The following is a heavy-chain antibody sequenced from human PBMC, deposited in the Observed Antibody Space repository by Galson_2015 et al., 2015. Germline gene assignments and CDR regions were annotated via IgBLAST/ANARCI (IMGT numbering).Heavy chain of an antibody. V-gene: IGHV1-18*01. CDR1: GYTFNFYA. CDR3: ARVGDTSISIFGMDV. D-gene: IGHD3-3*01. CDR2: MSTYNGET. J-gene: IGHJ6*04. Sequence: SVKVSCKGFGYTFNFYAITWVRQAPGQGLEWMGWMSTYNGETRYAQKFQDRVTFTRDTSTSTAYMDLRSLRSDDTTVYYCARVGDTSISIFGMDVWGKGTTVTVSS.